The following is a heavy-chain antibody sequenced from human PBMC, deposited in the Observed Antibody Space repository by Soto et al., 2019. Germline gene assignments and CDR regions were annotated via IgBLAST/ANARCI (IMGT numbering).Heavy chain of an antibody. CDR1: GGSISSSNW. CDR2: IYHSGST. D-gene: IGHD2-21*02. V-gene: IGHV4-4*02. CDR3: ARVVVVVTATPSYSWFDP. Sequence: SETLSLTCAVSGGSISSSNWWSWVRQPPGKGLEWIGEIYHSGSTNYNPSLKSRVTISVDTSKNQFSLKLSSVTAADTAVYYCARVVVVVTATPSYSWFDPWGQGTLVTVSS. J-gene: IGHJ5*02.